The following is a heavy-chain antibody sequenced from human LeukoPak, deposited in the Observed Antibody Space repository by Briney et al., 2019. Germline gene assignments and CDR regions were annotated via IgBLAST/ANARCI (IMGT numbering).Heavy chain of an antibody. D-gene: IGHD6-6*01. J-gene: IGHJ3*02. CDR2: INPNSGGT. CDR3: ATHHSSSYELNDAFDI. CDR1: GYTFTGYY. V-gene: IGHV1-2*02. Sequence: GASVKVSCKASGYTFTGYYMHWVRQAPGQGLEWMGWINPNSGGTNYAQKFQGRVTMTRDTSISTAYMELSRLRSDDTAVYYCATHHSSSYELNDAFDIWGQGTMVTVSS.